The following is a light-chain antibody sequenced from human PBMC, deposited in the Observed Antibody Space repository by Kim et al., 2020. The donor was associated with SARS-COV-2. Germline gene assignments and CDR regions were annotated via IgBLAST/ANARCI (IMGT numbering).Light chain of an antibody. CDR1: QSVNSN. J-gene: IGKJ1*01. V-gene: IGKV3-15*01. CDR2: EAS. Sequence: EIVLTQSPATLSVSPGERATLSCRASQSVNSNLAWYQQKPGQAPRLLIYEASARATGFPARFSGSGSGTEFTLTINSLQSEDFAVYWCQQYNKWPLKFGQGTKVDSK. CDR3: QQYNKWPLK.